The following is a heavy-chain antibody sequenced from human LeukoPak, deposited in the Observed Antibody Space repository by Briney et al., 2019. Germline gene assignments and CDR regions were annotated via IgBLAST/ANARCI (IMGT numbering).Heavy chain of an antibody. V-gene: IGHV1-69*10. Sequence: GASVKVSCKVSGGSFNDYAISWLRQAPGQGLEWVGGIIPVLGRPTYAQKYEGKVTITADGSTSTAYMELHSLRSEDTAVYYCAREAARGKTAAMLWLTDVWGKGTAVSVSS. CDR1: GGSFNDYA. CDR2: IIPVLGRP. CDR3: AREAARGKTAAMLWLTDV. J-gene: IGHJ6*04. D-gene: IGHD5-18*01.